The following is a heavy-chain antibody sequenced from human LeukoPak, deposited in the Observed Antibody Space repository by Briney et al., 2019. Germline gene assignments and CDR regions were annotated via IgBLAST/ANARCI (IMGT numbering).Heavy chain of an antibody. V-gene: IGHV4-4*07. J-gene: IGHJ3*02. CDR3: ARAEKQLALDAFDI. CDR2: INTSGST. CDR1: GASISSYY. D-gene: IGHD1-1*01. Sequence: KPSETLSLTCTFSGASISSYYWSWIRQSARKGLELIGRINTSGSTNYNPSLKSRVTMSLDTSKNQFSLKLRSVTAADTAVYYCARAEKQLALDAFDIWGQGTMVTVSS.